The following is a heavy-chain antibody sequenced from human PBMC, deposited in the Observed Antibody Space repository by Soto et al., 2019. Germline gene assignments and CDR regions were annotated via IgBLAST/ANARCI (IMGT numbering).Heavy chain of an antibody. D-gene: IGHD3-16*01. CDR1: GFTVSNNH. V-gene: IGHV3-53*01. Sequence: VQLVESGGGLIQPGGSLRLSCAASGFTVSNNHMTWVRQAAGKGLELVSFVHGGGSTSYADSVKGRFTISRDNSKNTLYIPMDSLRAADTAIYYCAGRLTTAASLDYWGRGTLVTVSS. CDR2: VHGGGST. CDR3: AGRLTTAASLDY. J-gene: IGHJ4*02.